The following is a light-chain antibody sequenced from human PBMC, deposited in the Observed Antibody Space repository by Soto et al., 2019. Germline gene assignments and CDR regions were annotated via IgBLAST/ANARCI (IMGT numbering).Light chain of an antibody. Sequence: QSALTQPRSVSGSPGQSVTISCTGTSSDVGGYNYVSWYQQHPGKAPKLMIYDVSKRPSGVPDRFSGSKSGNTASLTISGLQAEDKADYYCCSYAGSYYVFGTGTKLTLL. CDR1: SSDVGGYNY. CDR2: DVS. V-gene: IGLV2-11*01. J-gene: IGLJ1*01. CDR3: CSYAGSYYV.